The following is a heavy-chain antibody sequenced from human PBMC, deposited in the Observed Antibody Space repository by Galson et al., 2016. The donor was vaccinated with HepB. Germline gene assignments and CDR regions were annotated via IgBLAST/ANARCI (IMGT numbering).Heavy chain of an antibody. Sequence: SVKVSCKASGGTFSSYAISWVRQAPGQGLEWMGGIIPISGTSDYAQKFQGRVTITADESTKTAYMELNRLTSEDTAVYYCVRGGAKTGTPFDYWGQGTVVTVSS. J-gene: IGHJ4*02. V-gene: IGHV1-69*13. D-gene: IGHD1-7*01. CDR2: IIPISGTS. CDR1: GGTFSSYA. CDR3: VRGGAKTGTPFDY.